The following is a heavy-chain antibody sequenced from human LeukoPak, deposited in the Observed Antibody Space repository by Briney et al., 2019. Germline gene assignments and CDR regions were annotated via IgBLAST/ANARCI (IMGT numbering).Heavy chain of an antibody. D-gene: IGHD1-1*01. CDR1: GFTFSSYG. CDR3: AKPPTGTADY. V-gene: IGHV3-30*18. CDR2: ISYDGSNK. Sequence: GGSLRLSCAASGFTFSSYGMHWVRQAPGKGLEWVAVISYDGSNKYYTDSVKGRFTISRDNSKNTLYLQMNSLRAEDTAVYYCAKPPTGTADYWGQGTLVTVSS. J-gene: IGHJ4*02.